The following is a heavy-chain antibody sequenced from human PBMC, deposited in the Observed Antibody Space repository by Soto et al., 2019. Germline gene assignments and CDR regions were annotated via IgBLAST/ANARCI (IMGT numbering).Heavy chain of an antibody. Sequence: EVQLVESGGGLVQPGGSLRLSCAVSGFTFNRHWMSWVRQTPGKGLEWVASIKEDGSEKSYVDSVKGRFTISRDNAKNSLFLQISSLKAEDTAVYYCVRTGWNPPDYWGQGTLVTVSS. V-gene: IGHV3-7*01. CDR2: IKEDGSEK. CDR3: VRTGWNPPDY. D-gene: IGHD1-1*01. J-gene: IGHJ4*02. CDR1: GFTFNRHW.